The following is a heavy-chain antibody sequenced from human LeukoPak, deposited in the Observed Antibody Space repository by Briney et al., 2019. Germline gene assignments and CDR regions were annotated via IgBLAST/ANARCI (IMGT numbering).Heavy chain of an antibody. CDR3: ARRGLPDV. CDR1: GFTFSNSW. D-gene: IGHD2-15*01. J-gene: IGHJ6*04. Sequence: GGSLRLSCAASGFTFSNSWMSWVRQAPGKGLEWVATIKPDGSAQYYVDSVKGRFTISRDNAKNSLFLQINSLRAEDTAVYYCARRGLPDVWGKGTTVTVSS. V-gene: IGHV3-7*01. CDR2: IKPDGSAQ.